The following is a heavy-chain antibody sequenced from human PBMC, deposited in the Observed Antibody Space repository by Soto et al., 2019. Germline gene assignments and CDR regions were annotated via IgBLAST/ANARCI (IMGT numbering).Heavy chain of an antibody. CDR3: ARGNPFNYAGFDV. CDR1: GYTFSDFD. Sequence: EASVKVSCKASGYTFSDFDINWLRQASGQGPEWMGWMNAKSGDTFFAQRFQGKFNMTWDPSLSTAYMEVGSLTSDDTAMYYCARGNPFNYAGFDVWGQGTTVTVA. D-gene: IGHD3-16*01. J-gene: IGHJ6*02. CDR2: MNAKSGDT. V-gene: IGHV1-8*01.